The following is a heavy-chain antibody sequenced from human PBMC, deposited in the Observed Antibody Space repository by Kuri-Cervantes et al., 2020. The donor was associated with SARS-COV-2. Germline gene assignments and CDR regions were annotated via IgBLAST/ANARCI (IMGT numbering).Heavy chain of an antibody. Sequence: ETLSLTCAASGFTFSSYSMSWVRQAPGKGLEWVSAISGSGGSTYYADSAKGRFTTSRDNSKNTLYLQMNSLRAEDTAVYYCASGPGILWFGDDYWGQGTLVTVSS. CDR1: GFTFSSYS. CDR2: ISGSGGST. V-gene: IGHV3-23*01. J-gene: IGHJ4*02. D-gene: IGHD3-10*01. CDR3: ASGPGILWFGDDY.